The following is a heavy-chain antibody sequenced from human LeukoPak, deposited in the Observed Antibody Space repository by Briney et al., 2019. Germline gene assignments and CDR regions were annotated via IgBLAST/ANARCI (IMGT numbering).Heavy chain of an antibody. CDR3: ARIGAGSSRDY. Sequence: GGSLRLSCAASGFTFSNFAMTWVRQAPGKGLQWVSSIVGSSSTYYADSLKGRFTISRDNAKNSLYLQMNSLRAEDTAVYYCARIGAGSSRDYWGQGTLVTVSS. J-gene: IGHJ4*02. V-gene: IGHV3-21*01. CDR1: GFTFSNFA. CDR2: IVGSSST. D-gene: IGHD6-13*01.